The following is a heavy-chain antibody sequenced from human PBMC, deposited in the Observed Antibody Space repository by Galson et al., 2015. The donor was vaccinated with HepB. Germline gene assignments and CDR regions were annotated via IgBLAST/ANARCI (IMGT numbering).Heavy chain of an antibody. CDR1: GSSISTTYW. CDR3: ARESTNTRGFDP. J-gene: IGHJ5*02. V-gene: IGHV4-4*02. Sequence: ETLSLTCAVSGSSISTTYWWSWVRQPPGKGLEWIGDIYHSGRTNYNPSLRNRLTVSVDKSKNQFTLKLTSVTAADTAVYYCARESTNTRGFDPWGQGTLVTVSS. D-gene: IGHD5-24*01. CDR2: IYHSGRT.